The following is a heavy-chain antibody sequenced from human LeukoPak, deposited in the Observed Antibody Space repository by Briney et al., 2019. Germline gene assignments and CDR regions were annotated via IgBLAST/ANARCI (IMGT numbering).Heavy chain of an antibody. J-gene: IGHJ4*02. D-gene: IGHD5-18*01. V-gene: IGHV3-48*03. CDR1: GFRFSSFE. CDR2: ISSGGRTM. CDR3: ARGASWIQLWQFDH. Sequence: GSLRLPCAASGFRFSSFEMNWVRLAPGKGLEWVSYISSGGRTMYYADSVKGRFTISRDNVKDSLYLHMNSLGAEDTGVYFCARGASWIQLWQFDHWGQGTQVTVSS.